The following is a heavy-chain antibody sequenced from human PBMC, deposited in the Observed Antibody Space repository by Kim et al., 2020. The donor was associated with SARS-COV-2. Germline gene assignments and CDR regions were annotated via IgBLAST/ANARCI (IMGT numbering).Heavy chain of an antibody. CDR3: TLGRVSHCRGFDH. J-gene: IGHJ4*02. V-gene: IGHV4-31*03. CDR2: ISHRGST. CDR1: TDSIMNFNSH. Sequence: SETLSLTCSVSTDSIMNFNSHYTWIRQAPGRGLEWLGEISHRGSTNFNPSLQGRASVSVDTSKRQFSQTLNSVTAADTAFYYCTLGRVSHCRGFDHWGQG.